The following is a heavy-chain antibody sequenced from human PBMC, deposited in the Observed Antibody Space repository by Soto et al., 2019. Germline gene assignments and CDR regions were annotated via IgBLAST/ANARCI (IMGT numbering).Heavy chain of an antibody. J-gene: IGHJ3*02. V-gene: IGHV3-33*01. CDR3: ARARGEWLRPPDAFDI. CDR1: GFTFSSYG. CDR2: IWYDGSNK. D-gene: IGHD5-12*01. Sequence: GGSLRLSCAASGFTFSSYGMHWVRQAPGKGLEWVAVIWYDGSNKYYADSVKGRFTISRDNSKNTLYLQMNSLRAEDTAVYYCARARGEWLRPPDAFDIWGQGTMVTVSS.